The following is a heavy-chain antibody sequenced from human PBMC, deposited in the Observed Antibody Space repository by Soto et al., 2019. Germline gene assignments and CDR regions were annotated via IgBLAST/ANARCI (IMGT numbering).Heavy chain of an antibody. V-gene: IGHV4-34*01. J-gene: IGHJ6*02. CDR3: ARVPGYSSSWSRIYYGMDV. CDR1: GGSFSGYF. Sequence: PXERLCRTGAVYGGSFSGYFWSWIRQPPGKGLEWIGEINHSGSTNYNPSLKSRVTISVDTSKNQFSLKLSSVTAADTAVYYCARVPGYSSSWSRIYYGMDVWGQGTTVTVYS. D-gene: IGHD6-13*01. CDR2: INHSGST.